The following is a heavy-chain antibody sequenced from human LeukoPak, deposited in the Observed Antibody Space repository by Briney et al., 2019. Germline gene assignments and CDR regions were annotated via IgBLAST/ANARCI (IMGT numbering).Heavy chain of an antibody. D-gene: IGHD2-15*01. V-gene: IGHV3-11*04. CDR2: ISSSGSTI. Sequence: PGGSLRLSCAASGFTFSDYYMSWIRQAPGKGLEWVSYISSSGSTIYYADSVKGRFTISRDNAKNSLYLQMNSLRAEDTAVYYCARDKRGWPYYYYMDVWGKGTTVTVSS. CDR1: GFTFSDYY. J-gene: IGHJ6*03. CDR3: ARDKRGWPYYYYMDV.